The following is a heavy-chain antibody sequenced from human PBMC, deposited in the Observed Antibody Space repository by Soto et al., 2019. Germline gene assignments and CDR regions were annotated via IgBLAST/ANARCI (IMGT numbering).Heavy chain of an antibody. Sequence: SETLSLTCAVYGGSVNGYYWNWIRQPPGKGLEWIGEINHTGGTHYNPPPKSRVTMSVDTSKNQFSLRLSSVTAADTAIYYCATRITVFGLLIPPFDPWGQGTQVTVSS. CDR2: INHTGGT. J-gene: IGHJ5*02. CDR1: GGSVNGYY. D-gene: IGHD3-3*01. CDR3: ATRITVFGLLIPPFDP. V-gene: IGHV4-34*01.